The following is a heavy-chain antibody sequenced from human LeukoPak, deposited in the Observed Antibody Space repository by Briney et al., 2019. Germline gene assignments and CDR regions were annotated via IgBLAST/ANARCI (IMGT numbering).Heavy chain of an antibody. CDR3: ARQADFALVEMATIMFDY. CDR1: GGSISTSSYY. D-gene: IGHD5-24*01. V-gene: IGHV4-39*01. J-gene: IGHJ4*02. CDR2: LYHTGST. Sequence: SETLSLTCTVSGGSISTSSYYRGWIRQPPGKGLEWIGSLYHTGSTYYNPSLKSRVNISVDTSKNQFSLKLNSVTAADTAVYYCARQADFALVEMATIMFDYWGQGTLVTVSS.